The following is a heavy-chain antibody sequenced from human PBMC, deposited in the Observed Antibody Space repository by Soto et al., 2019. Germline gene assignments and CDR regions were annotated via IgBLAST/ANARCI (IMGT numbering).Heavy chain of an antibody. J-gene: IGHJ4*02. CDR3: ARDLGQDSGYDSSQDRGDY. V-gene: IGHV1-69*08. Sequence: QVQLVQSGAEVKKPGSSVKVSCKASGGTFSSYTISWVRQAPGQGLECMGRIIPILGIANYAQKFQGRVTITADKSTSTAYMELSSLRSEDTAVYYCARDLGQDSGYDSSQDRGDYWGQGTLVTVSS. CDR2: IIPILGIA. CDR1: GGTFSSYT. D-gene: IGHD5-12*01.